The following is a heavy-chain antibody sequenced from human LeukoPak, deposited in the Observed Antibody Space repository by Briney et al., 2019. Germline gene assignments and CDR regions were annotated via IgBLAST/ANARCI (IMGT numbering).Heavy chain of an antibody. CDR2: IKTKADGGTT. J-gene: IGHJ4*02. Sequence: GGSLRLSCAASGFTFSNAWMNWVRQAPGTGLEWVGQIKTKADGGTTDYAAPVKGRFTISRDDSKSTLYLQMNSLKTEDTAVYYCTTEPYYYDSSGNYLWYFDYWGQGALVTVSS. V-gene: IGHV3-15*01. CDR1: GFTFSNAW. D-gene: IGHD3-22*01. CDR3: TTEPYYYDSSGNYLWYFDY.